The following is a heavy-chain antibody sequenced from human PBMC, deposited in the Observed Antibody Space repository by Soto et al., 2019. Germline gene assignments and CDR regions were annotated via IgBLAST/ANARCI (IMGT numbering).Heavy chain of an antibody. V-gene: IGHV1-18*01. CDR3: ARGRYGDY. Sequence: VHLVQSGAEVKKPGASVKVSCKASGYTFTSYGITWVRQAPGQGLEWMGWISAHNGNTDYAQKLQGRVIVTRDTPTSTAYMELRSLISDDTAVYYCARGRYGDYWGQGALVTVSS. J-gene: IGHJ4*02. CDR2: ISAHNGNT. D-gene: IGHD1-1*01. CDR1: GYTFTSYG.